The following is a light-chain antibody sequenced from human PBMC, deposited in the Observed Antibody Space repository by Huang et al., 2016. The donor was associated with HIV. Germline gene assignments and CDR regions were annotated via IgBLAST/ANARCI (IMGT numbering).Light chain of an antibody. V-gene: IGKV1-39*01. CDR1: QPISSH. CDR3: QQTYTTPWT. Sequence: DIQMTQSPSSLSASLGDRINITCRASQPISSHLTWYQQKPGKAPKLLIYAASSLQRGAPSRFSGSGSDTDFTLTISSLQPDDFAVYYCQQTYTTPWTFGQGAKVEIK. J-gene: IGKJ1*01. CDR2: AAS.